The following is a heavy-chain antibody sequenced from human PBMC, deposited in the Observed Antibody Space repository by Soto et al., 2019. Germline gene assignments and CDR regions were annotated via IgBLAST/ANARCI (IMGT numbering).Heavy chain of an antibody. D-gene: IGHD2-15*01. CDR2: IYYSGST. J-gene: IGHJ6*03. CDR1: GGSISSSSYY. Sequence: TSETLSLTCTVSGGSISSSSYYWGWIRQPPWKGLEWIGNIYYSGSTNYNPSLKSRVTISVDTSKNQFSLKLSSVTAADTAVYYCARSYRRYCSGGSCYSYYYYYMDVWGKGTTVTVSS. CDR3: ARSYRRYCSGGSCYSYYYYYMDV. V-gene: IGHV4-39*07.